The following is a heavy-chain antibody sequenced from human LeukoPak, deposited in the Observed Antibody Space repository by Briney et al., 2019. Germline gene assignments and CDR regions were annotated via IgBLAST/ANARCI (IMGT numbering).Heavy chain of an antibody. CDR2: IWYDGSNK. V-gene: IGHV3-33*06. Sequence: GRSLRLSCAASGFTFSSYGMHWVRQAPGKGLEWVAVIWYDGSNKYYADSVKGRFTISRDNSKNTLYLQMNSLRAEDTAVYYCAKESTTGTNYYYYGMDVWGQGTTVTVSS. D-gene: IGHD1-1*01. J-gene: IGHJ6*02. CDR3: AKESTTGTNYYYYGMDV. CDR1: GFTFSSYG.